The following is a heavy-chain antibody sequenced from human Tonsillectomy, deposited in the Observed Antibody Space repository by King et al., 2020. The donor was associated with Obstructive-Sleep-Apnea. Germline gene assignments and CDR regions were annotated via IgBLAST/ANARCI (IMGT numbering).Heavy chain of an antibody. D-gene: IGHD2-21*02. V-gene: IGHV3-11*01. J-gene: IGHJ4*02. CDR1: GFSFSDYY. CDR3: ARDKSTAVFDY. Sequence: VQLVESGGGLVKPGGSLRLSCAASGFSFSDYYMNWIRQAPGKGLEWVSYISSSGNNIYYADSVKGRFTISRDNAKNSLYLQMNSLRAGDTALYYCARDKSTAVFDYWGQGTLVTVSS. CDR2: ISSSGNNI.